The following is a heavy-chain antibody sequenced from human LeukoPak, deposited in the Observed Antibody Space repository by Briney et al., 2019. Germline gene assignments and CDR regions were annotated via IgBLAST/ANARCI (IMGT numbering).Heavy chain of an antibody. CDR1: GGSISSNSYY. Sequence: SETLSLTCTVSGGSISSNSYYWGWIRQPPGKGLEWIGSLYYSGSTYYNPSLKSRVTISVDTSKNQFSLKLSPVTAADTAVYYCARQKVGGSYFDYWGQGTLVTVSS. CDR2: LYYSGST. V-gene: IGHV4-39*01. D-gene: IGHD1-26*01. CDR3: ARQKVGGSYFDY. J-gene: IGHJ4*02.